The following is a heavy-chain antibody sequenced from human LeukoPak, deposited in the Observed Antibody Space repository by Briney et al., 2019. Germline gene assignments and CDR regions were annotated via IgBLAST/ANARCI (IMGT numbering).Heavy chain of an antibody. V-gene: IGHV1-69*04. CDR1: GYTFTDYY. CDR3: ARGVVVTATNWFDP. CDR2: IIPILGIA. J-gene: IGHJ5*02. D-gene: IGHD2-21*02. Sequence: SVKVSCKTSGYTFTDYYIHWVRQAPGQGLEWMGRIIPILGIANYAQKFQGRVTITADKSTSTAYMELSRLRSEDTAVYYCARGVVVTATNWFDPWGQGTLVTVSS.